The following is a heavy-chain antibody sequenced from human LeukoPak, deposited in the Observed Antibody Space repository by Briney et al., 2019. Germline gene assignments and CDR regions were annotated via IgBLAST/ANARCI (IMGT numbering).Heavy chain of an antibody. CDR2: ISYDGSNE. J-gene: IGHJ4*02. CDR3: AREGATYYYGSASPFDY. D-gene: IGHD3-10*01. V-gene: IGHV3-30*04. CDR1: GFTFSSYA. Sequence: GGSLRLSCAASGFTFSSYAMHWVRQAPGKGLEWVAVISYDGSNEYYADSVKGRFTISRDNSKNTLYLQMNSLRAEDTAVYYCAREGATYYYGSASPFDYWGQGTLVTVSS.